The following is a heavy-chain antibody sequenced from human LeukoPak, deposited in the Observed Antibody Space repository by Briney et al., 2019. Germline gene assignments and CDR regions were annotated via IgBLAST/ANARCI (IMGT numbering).Heavy chain of an antibody. Sequence: SETLSLTCAVSGYSISSGYYWGWIRQPPGKGLEWIGSIYHSGSTYYNPSLKSRVTISVDTSKNQFSLKLSSVTAADTAVYYCARQRYCSSTSCSGWFDPWGQGTLVTVSS. CDR3: ARQRYCSSTSCSGWFDP. CDR1: GYSISSGYY. V-gene: IGHV4-38-2*01. D-gene: IGHD2-2*01. CDR2: IYHSGST. J-gene: IGHJ5*02.